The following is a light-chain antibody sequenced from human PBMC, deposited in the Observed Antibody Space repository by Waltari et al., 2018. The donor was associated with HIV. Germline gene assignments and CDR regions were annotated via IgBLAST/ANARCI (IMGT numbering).Light chain of an antibody. CDR1: NIGSKN. CDR3: QVWDSRTVV. V-gene: IGLV3-9*01. J-gene: IGLJ2*01. Sequence: YDLSQPLSVSVDLGQPARITSGGDNIGSKNVHWYQQKPGQAPVLVIYRSRNRPSGITDRISASKAGSMVTLIISRVQIEDEADYFCQVWDSRTVVFGGGTTLTVL. CDR2: RSR.